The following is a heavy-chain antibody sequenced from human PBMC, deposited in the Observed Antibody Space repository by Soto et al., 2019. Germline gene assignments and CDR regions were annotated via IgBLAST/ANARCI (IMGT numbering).Heavy chain of an antibody. CDR1: GFTFSTYS. CDR2: ISSSTGYI. V-gene: IGHV3-21*01. D-gene: IGHD2-21*01. J-gene: IGHJ6*02. CDR3: ATHPPYYV. Sequence: DVQLVESGGGLVKPGGSLRLSCAASGFTFSTYSMNWVRQAPGKGLEWVSSISSSTGYIYYADSVKGRFTISRDNAKNSLYLQMNSLRADDTAVYYCATHPPYYVWGQGTTVIVSS.